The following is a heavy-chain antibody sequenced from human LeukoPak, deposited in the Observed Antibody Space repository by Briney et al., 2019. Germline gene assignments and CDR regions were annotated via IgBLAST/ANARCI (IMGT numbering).Heavy chain of an antibody. CDR3: ARWGYFDSSTYFVVEY. V-gene: IGHV4-34*01. J-gene: IGHJ4*02. Sequence: SETLSLTCAVYGGSFSGYYWSWIRQPPGKGLEWIGEINHSGSTNYNPSLESRVTMSVDTSKNHISLKMTSVTAADTATYYCARWGYFDSSTYFVVEYWGQGVLVTVSS. CDR2: INHSGST. CDR1: GGSFSGYY. D-gene: IGHD3-22*01.